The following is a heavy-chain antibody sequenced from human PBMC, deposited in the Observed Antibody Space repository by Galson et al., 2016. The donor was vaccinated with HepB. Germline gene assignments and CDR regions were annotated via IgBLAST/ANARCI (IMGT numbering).Heavy chain of an antibody. CDR3: AYSYCSSMTCFASRGPDTFDI. CDR2: MYWADDN. V-gene: IGHV2-5*02. J-gene: IGHJ3*02. Sequence: PALVKPTQTLTLTCTFSGFSLSNTGVGVGWIRQPPGKALEWLALMYWADDNHYSPSLKNRLTITKDTSRNQVVLAMTNMAPVDTGKYYSAYSYCSSMTCFASRGPDTFDIWGQGAMVTVSS. CDR1: GFSLSNTGVG. D-gene: IGHD2-2*01.